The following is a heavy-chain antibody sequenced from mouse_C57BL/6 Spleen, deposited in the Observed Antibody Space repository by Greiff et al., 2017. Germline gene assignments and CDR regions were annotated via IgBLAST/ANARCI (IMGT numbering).Heavy chain of an antibody. CDR3: ARDSSSHWYFDV. V-gene: IGHV5-17*01. Sequence: EVMLVESGGGLVKPGGSLKLSCAASGFTFSDYGMHWVRQAPEKGLEWVAYISSGSSTIYYADTVKGRFTISSDNAKNTLFLQMTSLRSEDTALYYCARDSSSHWYFDVWGTGTTVTVSS. J-gene: IGHJ1*03. D-gene: IGHD1-1*01. CDR1: GFTFSDYG. CDR2: ISSGSSTI.